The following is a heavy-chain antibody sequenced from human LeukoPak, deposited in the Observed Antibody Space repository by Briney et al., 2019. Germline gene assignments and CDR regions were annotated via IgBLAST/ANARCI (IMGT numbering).Heavy chain of an antibody. CDR2: ISGSGGST. Sequence: GGSLRLSCAASGFTFSSYAMSWVRQAPGKGLEWVSAISGSGGSTYYADSVKGRFAISRDNSKNTLYLQMNSLRAEDTAVYYCAEDFPGAEYFDYWGQGTLVTVSS. CDR1: GFTFSSYA. CDR3: AEDFPGAEYFDY. V-gene: IGHV3-23*01. J-gene: IGHJ4*02. D-gene: IGHD2/OR15-2a*01.